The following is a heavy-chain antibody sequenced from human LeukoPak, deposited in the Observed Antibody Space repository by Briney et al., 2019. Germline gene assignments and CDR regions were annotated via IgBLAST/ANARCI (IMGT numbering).Heavy chain of an antibody. D-gene: IGHD1-7*01. CDR2: IKQDGSER. V-gene: IGHV3-7*01. Sequence: GGSLRLSCAASGFTFNSYWMSWVRQAPGKGLEWVANIKQDGSERYYVDSVKGRFTISRDNAKNSLYLQMNSLRAEDTAVYYCARVLVNWNYGDFDYWGQGTLVTVSS. J-gene: IGHJ4*02. CDR3: ARVLVNWNYGDFDY. CDR1: GFTFNSYW.